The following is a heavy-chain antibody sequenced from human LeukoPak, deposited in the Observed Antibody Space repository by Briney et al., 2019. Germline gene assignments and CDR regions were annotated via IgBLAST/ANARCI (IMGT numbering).Heavy chain of an antibody. CDR2: ISGSGGST. J-gene: IGHJ6*03. CDR3: ARDRSPVVVVAATLSGTGTHYMDV. D-gene: IGHD2-15*01. CDR1: GFTFSSYS. V-gene: IGHV3-23*01. Sequence: GGTLRLSCAASGFTFSSYSMNWVRQAPGKGLEWVSAISGSGGSTYYADSVKGRFTISRDNSKNTLYLQMNSLRAEDTAVYYCARDRSPVVVVAATLSGTGTHYMDVWGKGTTVTISS.